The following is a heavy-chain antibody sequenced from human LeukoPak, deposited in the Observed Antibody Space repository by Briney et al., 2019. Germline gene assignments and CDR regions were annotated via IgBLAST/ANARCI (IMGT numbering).Heavy chain of an antibody. CDR2: ISSSGSTI. V-gene: IGHV3-48*03. D-gene: IGHD4-17*01. J-gene: IGHJ3*02. CDR1: GFTFSSYE. Sequence: GGSLRLSCAASGFTFSSYEMNWVRQAPGKGLEWVSYISSSGSTIYYADSVKGRFTISRDNAKNSLYLQMNSLRVEDTALYYCARDLYGDYGFDMWGQGTMVTVSS. CDR3: ARDLYGDYGFDM.